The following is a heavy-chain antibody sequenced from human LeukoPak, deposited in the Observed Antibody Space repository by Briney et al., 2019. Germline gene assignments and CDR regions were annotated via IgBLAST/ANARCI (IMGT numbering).Heavy chain of an antibody. CDR3: ARNRKKTIYGSGSDCSGDDLDI. CDR1: GFTFSSYA. J-gene: IGHJ3*02. V-gene: IGHV3-30-3*01. D-gene: IGHD3-10*01. CDR2: ISYDGNNK. Sequence: GGSLRLSCAASGFTFSSYAMHGVREAPRKGLEWVAGISYDGNNKYYADPVRGRFTISRDNSKNTLYLQMNSLRAEDTAVYYCARNRKKTIYGSGSDCSGDDLDIGGQGTMVTVSS.